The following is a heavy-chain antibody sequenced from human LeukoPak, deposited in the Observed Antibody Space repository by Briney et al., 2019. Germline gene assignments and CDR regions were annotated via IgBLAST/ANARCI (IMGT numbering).Heavy chain of an antibody. V-gene: IGHV1-18*01. CDR3: ARDSPPLLPSGGDAFDI. J-gene: IGHJ3*02. CDR2: ISAYNGNT. CDR1: GYTFTSYG. D-gene: IGHD2-15*01. Sequence: WASVKVSCKASGYTFTSYGISWVRQAPGQGLEWMGWISAYNGNTNYAQKLQGRVTMTTDTSTSTAYMELRSLRSDDTAVYYCARDSPPLLPSGGDAFDIWGQGTMVTVSS.